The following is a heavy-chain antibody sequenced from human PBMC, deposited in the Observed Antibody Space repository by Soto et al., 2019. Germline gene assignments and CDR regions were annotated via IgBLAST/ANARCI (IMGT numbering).Heavy chain of an antibody. V-gene: IGHV3-33*01. CDR3: ARTSRAFDY. CDR1: GFTFSSYG. J-gene: IGHJ4*02. CDR2: IWYDGSNK. Sequence: QVQLVESGGGVVQPGRSLRLSCASSGFTFSSYGMHWVRQAPGKGLEWVAVIWYDGSNKYYADSVKGRFTISRDNSKNTLYLQMNSLRAEDTAVYYCARTSRAFDYWGQGTLVTVSS.